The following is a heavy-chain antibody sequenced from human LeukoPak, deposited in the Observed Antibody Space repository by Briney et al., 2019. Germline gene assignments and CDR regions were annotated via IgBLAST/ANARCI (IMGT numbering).Heavy chain of an antibody. CDR2: IYPADYDI. D-gene: IGHD3-10*01. J-gene: IGHJ3*02. CDR3: ARLYGSGEGDAFDI. CDR1: GYCFTSYW. Sequence: GEALKIYCKGSGYCFTSYWMAWERQMPGKGLEWKWIIYPADYDIRYSAPYQGQVPISADKPISTAYLQRSSLKASDTGMYYCARLYGSGEGDAFDIWGHGTMVTVSS. V-gene: IGHV5-51*04.